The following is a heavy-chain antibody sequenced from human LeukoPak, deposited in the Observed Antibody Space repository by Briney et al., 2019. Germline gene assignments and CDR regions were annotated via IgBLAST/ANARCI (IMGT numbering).Heavy chain of an antibody. CDR1: GFTFSSYA. D-gene: IGHD6-19*01. CDR2: ISASGGST. V-gene: IGHV3-23*01. J-gene: IGHJ4*02. Sequence: GGSVTLSCAVWGFTFSSYAVSWVRQAPGKGLEWVSAISASGGSTYYADSVKGRFTISRDNSKNTLYLQMNSLRAEDTAVYYCAKGLKQWLGYFDYWGQGTLVTVSS. CDR3: AKGLKQWLGYFDY.